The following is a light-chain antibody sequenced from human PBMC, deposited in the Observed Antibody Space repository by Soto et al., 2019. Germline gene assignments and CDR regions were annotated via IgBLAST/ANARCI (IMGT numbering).Light chain of an antibody. CDR2: DVS. CDR1: SSDVGGYNY. CDR3: CSYAGSYPWV. Sequence: QSALTQPRSVSGSPGQSVTISCTGTSSDVGGYNYVSWYQQHPGKAPKLMIYDVSKRPSGVPDRFSGSKSGNTASLTISGLQAEDEDDYYCCSYAGSYPWVFGGGTKVTVL. V-gene: IGLV2-11*01. J-gene: IGLJ3*02.